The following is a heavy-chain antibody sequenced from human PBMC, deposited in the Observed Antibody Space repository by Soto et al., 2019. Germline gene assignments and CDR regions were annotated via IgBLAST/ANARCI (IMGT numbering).Heavy chain of an antibody. V-gene: IGHV3-23*01. CDR3: AKPVKLGKMFAEYFQH. D-gene: IGHD3-10*02. CDR2: ISGSGGST. J-gene: IGHJ1*01. Sequence: GGSLRLSCAASGFTFSSYAMSWVRQAPGKGLEWVSAISGSGGSTYYADSVKGRFTISRDNSKNTLYLQMNSLRAEDTAVYYCAKPVKLGKMFAEYFQHWGQGTLVTVSS. CDR1: GFTFSSYA.